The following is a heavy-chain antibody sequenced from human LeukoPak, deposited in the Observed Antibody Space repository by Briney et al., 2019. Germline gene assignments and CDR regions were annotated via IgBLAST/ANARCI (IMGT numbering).Heavy chain of an antibody. J-gene: IGHJ5*02. CDR2: IRSKAYGGTT. D-gene: IGHD5-12*01. V-gene: IGHV3-49*04. Sequence: PGGSLRLSCTASGFTFGDYAMSWVRQAPEKGLEWVGFIRSKAYGGTTEYAASVKGRFTISRDDSESIAYLQMNSLKTEDTAVYYCTRAPSGYDPNWFDPWGQGTLVTVSS. CDR3: TRAPSGYDPNWFDP. CDR1: GFTFGDYA.